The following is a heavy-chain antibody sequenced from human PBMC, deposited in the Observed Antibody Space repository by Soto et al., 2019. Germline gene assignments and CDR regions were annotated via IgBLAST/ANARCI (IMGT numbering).Heavy chain of an antibody. J-gene: IGHJ4*02. CDR3: ASIPYGDYPRFDY. Sequence: ETLSLTCTVSGGSISSSSYYWGWIRQPPGKGLEWIGNIYYSGSTYYNPSLKSRVTISVDTSKNQFSLKLSSVTAADTAVYYCASIPYGDYPRFDYWGQGTLVTVSS. CDR2: IYYSGST. D-gene: IGHD4-17*01. CDR1: GGSISSSSYY. V-gene: IGHV4-39*07.